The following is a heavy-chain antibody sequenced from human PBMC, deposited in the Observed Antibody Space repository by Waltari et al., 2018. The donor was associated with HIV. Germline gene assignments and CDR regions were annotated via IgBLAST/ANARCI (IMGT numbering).Heavy chain of an antibody. CDR3: AKSDFTELVRGQKAFDV. V-gene: IGHV1-69*19. CDR2: TAPFFGV. D-gene: IGHD1-26*01. Sequence: QAQLVQSGAETKKPGSSVTVSCQASGGAFDTFAFTWVRQAPGQGLEWLGGTAPFFGVRYAQDFNGRVTITSNPSTRTVFLELGGLRPDDTAVYFCAKSDFTELVRGQKAFDVWGQGT. CDR1: GGAFDTFA. J-gene: IGHJ3*01.